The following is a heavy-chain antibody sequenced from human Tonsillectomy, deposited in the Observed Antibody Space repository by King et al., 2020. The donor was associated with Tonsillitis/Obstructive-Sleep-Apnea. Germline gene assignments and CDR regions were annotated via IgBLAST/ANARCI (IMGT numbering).Heavy chain of an antibody. CDR2: IWYDGSDK. V-gene: IGHV3-33*01. J-gene: IGHJ3*02. D-gene: IGHD2-15*01. CDR1: GFTFSSYG. CDR3: ARGTSCSGGSCYPWNDAFDI. Sequence: VQLVESGGGVVQPGRSLRLSCAASGFTFSSYGMHWVRKAPGKGLEWVAIIWYDGSDKYYADSVKGRFTISRDNSKNTLYLETGSLRAEDTAVYYCARGTSCSGGSCYPWNDAFDIWGQGTMVTVSS.